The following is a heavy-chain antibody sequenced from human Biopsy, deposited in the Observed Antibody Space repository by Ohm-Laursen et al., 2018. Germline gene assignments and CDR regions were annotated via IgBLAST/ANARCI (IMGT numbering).Heavy chain of an antibody. D-gene: IGHD3-22*01. CDR2: ISWSSDSI. V-gene: IGHV3-9*01. Sequence: SLRLSCAASEFRFDNTGMHWVRHGPGKGLEWVAGISWSSDSITYAKSVTGRFTISRDNGENSLYPQMNSLRPEDTALYYCTKNTQWEGSGYLDAFHIWGHGAVVTVSS. CDR3: TKNTQWEGSGYLDAFHI. CDR1: EFRFDNTG. J-gene: IGHJ3*02.